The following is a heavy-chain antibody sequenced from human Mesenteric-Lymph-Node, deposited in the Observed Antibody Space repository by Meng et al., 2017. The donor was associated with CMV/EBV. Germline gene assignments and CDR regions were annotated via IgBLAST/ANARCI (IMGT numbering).Heavy chain of an antibody. Sequence: LSLTCAASGFSFSSYSMKWVRQAPGKGLECVSYISSGSSTTYYADSVKGRFTISRDNSKNSVYLQMDLPRVEDTAVYYCARAGLGDLLDYWGQGILVTVSS. CDR1: GFSFSSYS. CDR2: ISSGSSTT. V-gene: IGHV3-48*04. CDR3: ARAGLGDLLDY. J-gene: IGHJ4*02. D-gene: IGHD2-21*02.